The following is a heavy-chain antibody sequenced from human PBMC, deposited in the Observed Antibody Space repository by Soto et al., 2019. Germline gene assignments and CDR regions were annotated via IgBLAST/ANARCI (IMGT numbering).Heavy chain of an antibody. V-gene: IGHV3-30-3*01. CDR2: ISYDGSNK. CDR3: ARADDFWSGYYRYYYYYGMDV. D-gene: IGHD3-3*01. J-gene: IGHJ6*02. Sequence: QVQLVESGGGVVQPGRSLRLSCAASGFTFSSYAMHWVRQAPGKGLEWVAVISYDGSNKYYADSVKGRFTISRDNSKNTLYLQMNRLGAEDTAVYYCARADDFWSGYYRYYYYYGMDVWGQGTTVTVSS. CDR1: GFTFSSYA.